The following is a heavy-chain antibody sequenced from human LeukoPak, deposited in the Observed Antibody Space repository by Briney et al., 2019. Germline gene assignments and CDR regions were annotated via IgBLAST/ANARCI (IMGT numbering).Heavy chain of an antibody. CDR1: GGSFRGYY. J-gene: IGHJ6*02. D-gene: IGHD2-2*01. V-gene: IGHV4-34*01. Sequence: SETLSLTCAVYGGSFRGYYWSWIRQPPGKGLEWIGEINHSGSTNYNPSLKSRVTISVDTSKNQFSLKLSSVTAAHTAVYYCARERIVVVPAAIYYYYGMDVWGRGTTVTVSS. CDR3: ARERIVVVPAAIYYYYGMDV. CDR2: INHSGST.